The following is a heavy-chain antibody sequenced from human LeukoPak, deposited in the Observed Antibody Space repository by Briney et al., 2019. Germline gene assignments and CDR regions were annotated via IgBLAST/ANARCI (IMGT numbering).Heavy chain of an antibody. CDR3: ARPGYSYGTDY. CDR2: ISSSSSTI. D-gene: IGHD5-18*01. CDR1: GFTFSSCS. V-gene: IGHV3-48*01. J-gene: IGHJ4*02. Sequence: GGSLRLSCAASGFTFSSCSMNWVRQAPGKGLEWVSYISSSSSTIYYADSVKGRFTISRDNAKNSLYLQMNSLRAEDTAVYYCARPGYSYGTDYWGQGTLVTVSS.